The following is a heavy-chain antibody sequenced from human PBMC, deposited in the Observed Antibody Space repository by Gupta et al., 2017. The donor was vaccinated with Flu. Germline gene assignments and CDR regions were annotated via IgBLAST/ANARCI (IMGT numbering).Heavy chain of an antibody. CDR1: FSGYY. J-gene: IGHJ4*02. V-gene: IGHV4-34*01. CDR2: INHSGST. CDR3: ASRRTGDTLRIDY. Sequence: FSGYYWSWIRQPPGKGLEWIGEINHSGSTNDNPALKSRVTISVDTAKNQFSLKMRSVTAADTAVYYCASRRTGDTLRIDYGGQGTLVTVSS. D-gene: IGHD7-27*01.